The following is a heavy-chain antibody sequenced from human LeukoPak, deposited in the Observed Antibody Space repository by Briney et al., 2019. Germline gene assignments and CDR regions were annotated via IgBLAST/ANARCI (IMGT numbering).Heavy chain of an antibody. CDR1: GFTFSSYA. D-gene: IGHD3-16*02. J-gene: IGHJ4*02. V-gene: IGHV3-23*01. Sequence: PGGSLRLSCAASGFTFSSYAMSWVRQAPGKGLEWVSAISGSGGSTYYADSVKGRFTISRDKSKNTLYLQMNSLRAEDTAVYYCAKGDDYVWGSYRACLDYWGQGTLVTVSS. CDR3: AKGDDYVWGSYRACLDY. CDR2: ISGSGGST.